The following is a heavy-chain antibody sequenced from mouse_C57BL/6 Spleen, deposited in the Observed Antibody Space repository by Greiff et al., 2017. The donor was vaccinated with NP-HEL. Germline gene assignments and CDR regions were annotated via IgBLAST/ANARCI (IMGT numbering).Heavy chain of an antibody. V-gene: IGHV1-52*01. CDR1: GYTFTSYW. D-gene: IGHD2-2*01. J-gene: IGHJ4*01. CDR2: IDPSDSET. CDR3: ARGGKSTMVTSAMDY. Sequence: VQLQQPGAELVRPGSSVKLSCKASGYTFTSYWMHWVKQRPIQGLEWIGNIDPSDSETHYNQKFKDKATLTVDKSSSTAYMQLSSLTSEDSAVYYCARGGKSTMVTSAMDYWGQGTSVTVSS.